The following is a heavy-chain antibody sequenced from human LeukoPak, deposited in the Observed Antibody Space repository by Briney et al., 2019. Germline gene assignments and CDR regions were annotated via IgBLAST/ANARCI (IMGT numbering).Heavy chain of an antibody. CDR2: IKQDGSEK. CDR1: GFTFSSYW. CDR3: ARGSEHIAAAHNDY. Sequence: PGGSLRLSCAASGFTFSSYWMTWVRQAPGKGLEWVANIKQDGSEKYYVDSVKGRFTISRDNAKNSLYLQMNSLRAEDTAVYYCARGSEHIAAAHNDYWGQGTLVTVSS. V-gene: IGHV3-7*01. D-gene: IGHD6-13*01. J-gene: IGHJ4*02.